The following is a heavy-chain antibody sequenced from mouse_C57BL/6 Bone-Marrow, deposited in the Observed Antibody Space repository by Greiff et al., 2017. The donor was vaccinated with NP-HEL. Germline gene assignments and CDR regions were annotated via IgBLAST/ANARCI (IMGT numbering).Heavy chain of an antibody. J-gene: IGHJ2*01. CDR3: ARHVHDGYVFDY. D-gene: IGHD2-3*01. CDR2: ISSGGSYT. CDR1: GFTFSSYG. V-gene: IGHV5-6*01. Sequence: EVQLVESGGDLVKPGGSLKLSCAASGFTFSSYGMSWVRQTPDKRLEWVATISSGGSYTYYPDSVKGRFTISRDNAKNTLYLQMSSRKSEDTAMYYCARHVHDGYVFDYWGQGTTLPVAS.